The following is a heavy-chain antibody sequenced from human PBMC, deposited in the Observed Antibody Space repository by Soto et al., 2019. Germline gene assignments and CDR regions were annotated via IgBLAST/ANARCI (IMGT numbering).Heavy chain of an antibody. CDR3: ARDPSTSKSPVYYYYYMDV. J-gene: IGHJ6*03. Sequence: QVQLVQSGVEVKKPGASVKVSCKASGYTFTSYGFSWVRQAPGQGLEWMGWISAYNGDTNYAQKFQGRVTMTTDTSTSTANMELRSLRSDDTAVYFCARDPSTSKSPVYYYYYMDVWGKWTTVTVSS. CDR1: GYTFTSYG. V-gene: IGHV1-18*01. CDR2: ISAYNGDT.